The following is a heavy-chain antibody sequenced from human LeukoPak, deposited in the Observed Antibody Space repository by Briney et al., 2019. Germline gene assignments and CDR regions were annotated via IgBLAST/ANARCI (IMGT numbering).Heavy chain of an antibody. Sequence: ASVKVSCKASGYTFTSYGISWVRQAPGQGLEWMGWISAYNGNTNYAQKLQGRVTMTTDTSTSTAYMELRSLRSDDTAVYYCARHSRVVGATSHDAFDIWGQGTMVTVSS. J-gene: IGHJ3*02. CDR3: ARHSRVVGATSHDAFDI. CDR1: GYTFTSYG. CDR2: ISAYNGNT. V-gene: IGHV1-18*01. D-gene: IGHD1-26*01.